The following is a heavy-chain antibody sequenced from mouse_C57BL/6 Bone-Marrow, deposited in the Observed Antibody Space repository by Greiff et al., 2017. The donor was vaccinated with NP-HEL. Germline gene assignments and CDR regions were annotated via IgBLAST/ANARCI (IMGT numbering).Heavy chain of an antibody. CDR2: IYPGSGST. D-gene: IGHD1-3*01. CDR3: AGEIREEDERSDDDYAMDY. V-gene: IGHV1-55*01. Sequence: QVQLQQPGAELVKPGASVKMSCKASGYTFTSYWITWVKQRPGQGLEWIGDIYPGSGSTNYNEKFKSKATVTVDTSSSTAYMQLRRVGDDGDEWSQLAGEIREEDERSDDDYAMDYGGQVRSVTVAS. CDR1: GYTFTSYW. J-gene: IGHJ4*01.